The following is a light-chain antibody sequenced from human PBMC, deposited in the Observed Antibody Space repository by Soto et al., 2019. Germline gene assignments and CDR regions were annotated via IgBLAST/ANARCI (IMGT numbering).Light chain of an antibody. CDR2: GDT. Sequence: QSVLTQPPSVSGAPGQRVTISCTGSSSNIGADYDVHWYQQLPGTAPKLLIFGDTNRPSGVPDRFSGFKSGTSASLAITGLQADDEADYYCQSYDSSLSGSVFGGGTKLTVL. CDR3: QSYDSSLSGSV. V-gene: IGLV1-40*01. J-gene: IGLJ2*01. CDR1: SSNIGADYD.